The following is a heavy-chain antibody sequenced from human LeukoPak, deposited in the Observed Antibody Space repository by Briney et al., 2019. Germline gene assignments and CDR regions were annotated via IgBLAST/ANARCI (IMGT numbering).Heavy chain of an antibody. CDR2: IYYSGST. CDR3: AREGAGTTSYFDY. D-gene: IGHD1-1*01. V-gene: IGHV4-59*12. Sequence: SETLSLTCTVSGGSISSYYWSWIRRPPGKGLEWIGYIYYSGSTNYNPSLKSRVTISVDTSKNQFSLKLSSVTAADTAVYYCAREGAGTTSYFDYWGQGTLVTVSS. J-gene: IGHJ4*02. CDR1: GGSISSYY.